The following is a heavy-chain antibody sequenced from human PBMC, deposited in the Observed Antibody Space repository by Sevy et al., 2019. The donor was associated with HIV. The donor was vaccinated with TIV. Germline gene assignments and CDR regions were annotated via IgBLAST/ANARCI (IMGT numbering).Heavy chain of an antibody. J-gene: IGHJ4*02. D-gene: IGHD5-12*01. CDR3: AKGRPGSGYAGAAAGD. CDR2: INANTGNP. Sequence: ASVKVSCKASGYRFTSYAMNWVRQAPGQGLEWMGWINANTGNPTYAQGFTGRFVFSLDTSVNTAYLQISSLKAEDTAVYYCAKGRPGSGYAGAAAGDWGQGTRVTVSS. CDR1: GYRFTSYA. V-gene: IGHV7-4-1*02.